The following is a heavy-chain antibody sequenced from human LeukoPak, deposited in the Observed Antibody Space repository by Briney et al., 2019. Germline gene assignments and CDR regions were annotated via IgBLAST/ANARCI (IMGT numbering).Heavy chain of an antibody. J-gene: IGHJ4*02. Sequence: PGGSLRLXCAASGFTFSSYSMNWVRQAPGKGLEWVSSISSSSSYIYYADSVKGRFTISRDNAKNSLYLQMNSLRAEDTAVYYCARDPPGTGHYFDYWGQGTLVTVSS. CDR1: GFTFSSYS. CDR3: ARDPPGTGHYFDY. D-gene: IGHD1-1*01. CDR2: ISSSSSYI. V-gene: IGHV3-21*01.